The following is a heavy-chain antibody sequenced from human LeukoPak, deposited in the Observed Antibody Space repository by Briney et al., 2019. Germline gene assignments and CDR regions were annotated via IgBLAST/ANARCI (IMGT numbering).Heavy chain of an antibody. Sequence: ASVKVSCKASGYTFTCYYMHWVRQAPGQGLEWMGWINPNSGGTNYAQKFQGRVTMTRDTSISTAYMELSRLRSEDTAVYYCARAQEYVLLWFGELYNNWFDPWGQGTLVTVSS. J-gene: IGHJ5*02. CDR2: INPNSGGT. CDR3: ARAQEYVLLWFGELYNNWFDP. V-gene: IGHV1-2*02. D-gene: IGHD3-10*01. CDR1: GYTFTCYY.